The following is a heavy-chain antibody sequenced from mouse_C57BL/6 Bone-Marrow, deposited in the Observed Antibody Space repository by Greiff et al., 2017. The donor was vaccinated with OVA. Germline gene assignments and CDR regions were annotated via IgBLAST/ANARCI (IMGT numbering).Heavy chain of an antibody. V-gene: IGHV1-18*01. CDR2: INPNNGGT. D-gene: IGHD1-1*01. J-gene: IGHJ1*03. Sequence: EVQLQQSGPELVKPGASVKIPCKASGYTFTDYNMDWVKQSHGKSLEWIGDINPNNGGTIYNQKFKGKATLTVDKSSSTAYMELRSLTSEDTAVYYCARIDPVVAPYWYFDVWGTGTTVTVSS. CDR3: ARIDPVVAPYWYFDV. CDR1: GYTFTDYN.